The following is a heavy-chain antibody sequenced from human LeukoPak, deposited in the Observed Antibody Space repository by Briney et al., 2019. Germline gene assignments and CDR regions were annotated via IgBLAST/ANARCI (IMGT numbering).Heavy chain of an antibody. J-gene: IGHJ4*02. CDR2: IIPIFGTA. D-gene: IGHD5-24*01. Sequence: GASVEVSCKASGGTFSSYAISWVRQAPGQGLEWMGGIIPIFGTANYAQKFQGRVTITADESTSTAYMELSSLRSEDTAVYYCARSEGVEMALPHYWGQGTLVTVSS. CDR1: GGTFSSYA. V-gene: IGHV1-69*13. CDR3: ARSEGVEMALPHY.